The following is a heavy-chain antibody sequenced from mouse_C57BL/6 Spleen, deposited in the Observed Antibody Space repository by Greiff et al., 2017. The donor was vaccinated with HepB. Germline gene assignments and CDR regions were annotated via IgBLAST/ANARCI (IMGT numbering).Heavy chain of an antibody. V-gene: IGHV5-4*03. CDR3: ARAGIRQGYFDV. CDR2: ISDGGSYT. Sequence: EVKLVESRGGLVKPGGSLKLSCAASGFTFSSYAMSWVRQTPEKRLEWVATISDGGSYTYYPDNVKGRFTISRDNAKNNLYLQMSHLKSEDTAMYYCARAGIRQGYFDVWGRVTTVTVSS. J-gene: IGHJ1*03. D-gene: IGHD1-2*01. CDR1: GFTFSSYA.